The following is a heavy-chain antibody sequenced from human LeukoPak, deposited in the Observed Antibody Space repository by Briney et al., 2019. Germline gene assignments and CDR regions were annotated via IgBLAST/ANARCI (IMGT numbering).Heavy chain of an antibody. CDR3: ARVLGGLNLGMDV. CDR1: GYTFISYA. V-gene: IGHV7-4-1*02. CDR2: INTNTGNP. J-gene: IGHJ6*01. Sequence: GASVKASCKASGYTFISYAMNWVRQAPGQGLEWMGWINTNTGNPTYAQGFTGRFVFSLDTSVSTAYLQISSLKAEDTAVYYCARVLGGLNLGMDVWGKGARSPSPQ. D-gene: IGHD3-16*01.